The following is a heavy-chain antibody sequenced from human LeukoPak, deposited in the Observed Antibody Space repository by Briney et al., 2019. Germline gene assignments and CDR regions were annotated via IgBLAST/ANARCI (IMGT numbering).Heavy chain of an antibody. CDR1: GYTFTSYY. CDR3: ARDGSGSGWFDP. V-gene: IGHV1-46*01. D-gene: IGHD3-10*01. CDR2: INPSGGYT. J-gene: IGHJ5*02. Sequence: ASVKVSCKASGYTFTSYYMHWVRRAPGQGLGWMGIINPSGGYTIYAQNFQGRVTMTRDMSTSTVYMELSSLRSEDTAVYYCARDGSGSGWFDPWGQGTLVTVSS.